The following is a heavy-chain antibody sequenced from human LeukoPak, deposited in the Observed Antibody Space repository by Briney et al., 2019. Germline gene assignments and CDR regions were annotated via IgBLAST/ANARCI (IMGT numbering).Heavy chain of an antibody. CDR3: ARDRYYYDSSEFDY. J-gene: IGHJ4*02. V-gene: IGHV3-64*01. CDR1: GFTFSSYA. CDR2: ISSNGGST. D-gene: IGHD3-22*01. Sequence: GGSLRLSCAASGFTFSSYAMHWVRQAPGKGLEYVSAISSNGGSTYYANSVKGRFTISRDNSKSTLYLQMGSLRAEDMAVYYCARDRYYYDSSEFDYWGQGTLVTVSS.